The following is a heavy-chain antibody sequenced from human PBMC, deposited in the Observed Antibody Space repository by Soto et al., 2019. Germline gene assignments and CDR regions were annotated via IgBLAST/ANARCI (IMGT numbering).Heavy chain of an antibody. CDR1: GYTFTSYD. D-gene: IGHD3-22*01. J-gene: IGHJ6*02. CDR3: ARTYDSSGYYYYYYGMDV. CDR2: MNPNSGNT. V-gene: IGHV1-8*01. Sequence: QVQLVQSGAEVKKPGASVKVSCKASGYTFTSYDINWVRQATGQGLEWMGWMNPNSGNTGYAQKFQGRVTMTRNTPISTAYRGLRSLRSEDTAVYYCARTYDSSGYYYYYYGMDVWGQGTTVTVSS.